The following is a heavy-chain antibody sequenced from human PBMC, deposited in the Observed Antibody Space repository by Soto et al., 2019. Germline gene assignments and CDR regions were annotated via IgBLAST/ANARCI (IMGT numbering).Heavy chain of an antibody. CDR2: IYHSGST. CDR1: GYSISSGYY. D-gene: IGHD5-18*01. J-gene: IGHJ6*02. Sequence: SETLSLTCAVSGYSISSGYYWGWIRHPPGKGLEWSGSIYHSGSTYYNPSLKSRVTISVDTSKNQFSLKLSSVTAADTAVYYCARGGRRYSYGYLDYYYGMDVWDQATTVTVS. CDR3: ARGGRRYSYGYLDYYYGMDV. V-gene: IGHV4-38-2*01.